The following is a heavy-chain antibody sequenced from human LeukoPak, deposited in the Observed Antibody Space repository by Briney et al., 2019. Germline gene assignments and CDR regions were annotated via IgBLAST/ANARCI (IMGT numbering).Heavy chain of an antibody. V-gene: IGHV3-74*01. CDR3: ARRFDPFDY. J-gene: IGHJ4*02. CDR1: GFTFSSYW. Sequence: GGSLRLSCAASGFTFSSYWMHWVRQGPGKGLVWVSRIYSDGSRTTYADSVKGRCTISGDNAKNTLYLQMNSLRAEDTAVYYCARRFDPFDYWGQGTLVTVSS. CDR2: IYSDGSRT. D-gene: IGHD3-10*01.